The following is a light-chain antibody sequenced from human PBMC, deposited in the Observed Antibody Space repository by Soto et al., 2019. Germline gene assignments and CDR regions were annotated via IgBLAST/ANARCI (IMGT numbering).Light chain of an antibody. CDR1: QSISSW. J-gene: IGKJ2*01. V-gene: IGKV1-5*03. CDR3: QQYDTWYT. Sequence: DIQMTQSPSTLSTSVGARVTITCRASQSISSWLAWYQQKPGKATKLLIYKASSLESGVPSRFSGSGSGTEFTLTISSLQPDDFATYYCQQYDTWYTFGQGTKLEIK. CDR2: KAS.